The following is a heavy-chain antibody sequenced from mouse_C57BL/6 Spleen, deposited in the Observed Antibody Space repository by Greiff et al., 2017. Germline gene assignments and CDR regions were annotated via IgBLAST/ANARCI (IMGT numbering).Heavy chain of an antibody. CDR2: ISDGGSYT. CDR1: GFTFSSYA. Sequence: EVQGVESGGGLVKPGGSLKLSCAASGFTFSSYAMSWVRQTPETRLEWVATISDGGSYTYYPDNVKGRFTISRDNAKNNLYLQMSHLKSEDTAMYYCARDSSPPYVFDYWGQGTTLTVSS. D-gene: IGHD2-12*01. V-gene: IGHV5-4*01. CDR3: ARDSSPPYVFDY. J-gene: IGHJ2*01.